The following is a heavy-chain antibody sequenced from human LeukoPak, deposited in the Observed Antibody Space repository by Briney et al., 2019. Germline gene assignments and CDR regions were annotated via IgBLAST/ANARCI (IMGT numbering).Heavy chain of an antibody. CDR3: AKDFRYQLLSNYFDY. D-gene: IGHD2-2*01. CDR1: GFTFSSYG. CDR2: ISYDGSNK. V-gene: IGHV3-30*18. J-gene: IGHJ4*02. Sequence: GGSLRLSCAASGFTFSSYGMHWVRQAPGKGLEWVAVISYDGSNKYYADSVKGRFTISRDNSKNTLYLQMNSLRAEDTAVYYCAKDFRYQLLSNYFDYWGQGTLVTDSS.